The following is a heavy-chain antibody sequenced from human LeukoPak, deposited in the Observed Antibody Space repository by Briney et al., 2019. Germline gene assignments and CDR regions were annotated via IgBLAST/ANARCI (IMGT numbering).Heavy chain of an antibody. CDR3: ALIAAAGTGGSYYYYYMDV. CDR2: MNPNRGNK. D-gene: IGHD6-13*01. J-gene: IGHJ6*03. Sequence: GASVKVSCKASGYTFTSYDINWVRQATGQGLEWMGWMNPNRGNKGYAQKCQGRVTITRNTSISTAYVELSSLRSEDTAVYYCALIAAAGTGGSYYYYYMDVWGKGTTVTVSS. CDR1: GYTFTSYD. V-gene: IGHV1-8*01.